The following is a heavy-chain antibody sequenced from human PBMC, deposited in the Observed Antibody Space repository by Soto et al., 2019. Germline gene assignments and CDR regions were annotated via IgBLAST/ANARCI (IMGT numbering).Heavy chain of an antibody. CDR3: ARENLRWFDP. CDR1: GGSISSYC. V-gene: IGHV4-59*01. J-gene: IGHJ5*02. Sequence: PSETLSLTCTVSGGSISSYCWSWIRQPPGKGLEWIGYIYYSGTTSYNPSLKSRVTISIDTSKNQLSLKLTSVTAADTAVYYCARENLRWFDPWGQGTLVTVSS. CDR2: IYYSGTT.